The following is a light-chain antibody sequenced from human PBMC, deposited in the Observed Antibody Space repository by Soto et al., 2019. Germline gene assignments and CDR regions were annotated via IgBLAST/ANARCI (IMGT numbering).Light chain of an antibody. CDR1: QSVSSNY. CDR3: QQYGSSYPWT. CDR2: GAS. V-gene: IGKV3-20*01. J-gene: IGKJ1*01. Sequence: VLPQSPGTLSLSPGERVTLSCRASQSVSSNYLAWYQQKPGQAPRLLIYGASSRATGIPDRFSGSGSGTDFTLTIRRLEAEDFAVYYCQQYGSSYPWTFGQGTKVDIK.